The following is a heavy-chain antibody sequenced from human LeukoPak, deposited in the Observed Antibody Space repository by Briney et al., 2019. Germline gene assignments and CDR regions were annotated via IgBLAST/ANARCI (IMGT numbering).Heavy chain of an antibody. V-gene: IGHV3-74*01. CDR2: INSDGSST. CDR3: ARAQNWGFSRWGAGFDY. CDR1: GFTFSSYW. D-gene: IGHD7-27*01. J-gene: IGHJ4*02. Sequence: QPGGSLRLSCAASGFTFSSYWMHWVRQAPGKGLVWVSRINSDGSSTSYADSVKGRFTISRDNAKNTLYLQMNSLRAEDTAVYYCARAQNWGFSRWGAGFDYWGQGTLVTVSS.